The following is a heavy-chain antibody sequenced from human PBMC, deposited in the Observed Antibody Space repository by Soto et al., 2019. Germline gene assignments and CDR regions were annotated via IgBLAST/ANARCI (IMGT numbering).Heavy chain of an antibody. CDR1: GGSISSGGYY. Sequence: QVQLQESGPGLVKPSQTLSLTRTVSGGSISSGGYYWSWIRQHPGKGLEWIGYIYHSGSTYYNPSLKSRLTISVDTSKNQFSLKLSSVTAADTAVYYCAREHCSSTTCYPFFDYWGQGTLVTVSS. V-gene: IGHV4-31*03. CDR2: IYHSGST. J-gene: IGHJ4*02. CDR3: AREHCSSTTCYPFFDY. D-gene: IGHD2-2*01.